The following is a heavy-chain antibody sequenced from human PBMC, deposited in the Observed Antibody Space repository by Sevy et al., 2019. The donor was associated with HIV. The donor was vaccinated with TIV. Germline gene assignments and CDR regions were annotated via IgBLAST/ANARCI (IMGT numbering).Heavy chain of an antibody. D-gene: IGHD1-26*01. CDR2: INHSGST. CDR3: AGGPPPRLGRGSRYFDL. V-gene: IGHV4-34*01. J-gene: IGHJ2*01. Sequence: KQSQTLSLTCAVYGGSFSGYYWSWIRQPPGKGLEWIGEINHSGSTNYNPSLKSRVTISVDTSKNQFSLKLSSVTAADTAVYYCAGGPPPRLGRGSRYFDLWGRGTLVTVSS. CDR1: GGSFSGYY.